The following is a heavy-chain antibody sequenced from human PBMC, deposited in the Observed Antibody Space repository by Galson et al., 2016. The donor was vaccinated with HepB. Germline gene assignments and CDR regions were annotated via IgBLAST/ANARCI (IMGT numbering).Heavy chain of an antibody. J-gene: IGHJ3*02. Sequence: SLRLSCAVSGLTVSGDYMSWVRQAPGKGLEWVSVLYRDGSAYYADSMRGRFTISRDNSKNMLYLQMNSLRVEDTAIYYCARGRTTSCNSAFDIWGQGTMVTVSS. CDR1: GLTVSGDY. V-gene: IGHV3-53*01. D-gene: IGHD2-2*02. CDR3: ARGRTTSCNSAFDI. CDR2: LYRDGSA.